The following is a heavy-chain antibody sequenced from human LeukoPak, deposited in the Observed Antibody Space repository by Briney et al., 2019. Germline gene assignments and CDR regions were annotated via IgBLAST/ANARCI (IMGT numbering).Heavy chain of an antibody. CDR2: MGGGGTT. CDR1: GFTFNIYV. J-gene: IGHJ4*02. V-gene: IGHV3-23*01. D-gene: IGHD6-19*01. Sequence: GGSLRLSRAAAGFTFNIYVMSWVRQAPGKGPEWVSAMGGGGTTYYADYVKGRFTISTDTSKNTLYLQMNSLRAEDTAIYYCAKAGRPQAVAGWIDYWGQGTLVTVSS. CDR3: AKAGRPQAVAGWIDY.